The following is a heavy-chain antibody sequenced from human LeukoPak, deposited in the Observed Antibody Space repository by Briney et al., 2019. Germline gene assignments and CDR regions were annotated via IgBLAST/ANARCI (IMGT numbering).Heavy chain of an antibody. V-gene: IGHV1-18*01. CDR2: ISGYNGNT. J-gene: IGHJ4*02. Sequence: PVASVKVSCNTSGYTFSIYGITWLRQAPGQGLGWMGWISGYNGNTNYAQKFQGRVTMTTDTSTKTAYMELRSLRSDDTAVYYCARRLITADGYDYWGQGTLVTVSS. CDR1: GYTFSIYG. D-gene: IGHD6-13*01. CDR3: ARRLITADGYDY.